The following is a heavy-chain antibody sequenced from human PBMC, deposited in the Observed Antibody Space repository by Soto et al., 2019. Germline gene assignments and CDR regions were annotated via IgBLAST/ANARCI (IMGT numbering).Heavy chain of an antibody. J-gene: IGHJ4*02. CDR2: ISDDGSNK. D-gene: IGHD6-13*01. Sequence: QVQLVESGGGVVQPGRSLRLSCELSGFTFRNYALHWVRQAPGKGLEWVAVISDDGSNKYYADSVKGRFTISRDNSKNTLYLQMNSLRAEDTAVYYCARDRFASSWSYFDYGGQGTPVTVSS. V-gene: IGHV3-30-3*01. CDR1: GFTFRNYA. CDR3: ARDRFASSWSYFDY.